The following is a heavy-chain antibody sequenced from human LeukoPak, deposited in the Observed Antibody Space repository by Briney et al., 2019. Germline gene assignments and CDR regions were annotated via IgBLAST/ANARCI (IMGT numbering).Heavy chain of an antibody. J-gene: IGHJ4*02. Sequence: ASVKVSCKASGYTLTGYYMHWVRQAPGQGLEWMGWINPNSGGTNYAQKFQGRVTMTRDTSISTAYMELSRLRSDDTAVYYCARGAAARPSRYFDYWGQGTLVTVSS. CDR2: INPNSGGT. D-gene: IGHD6-6*01. V-gene: IGHV1-2*02. CDR1: GYTLTGYY. CDR3: ARGAAARPSRYFDY.